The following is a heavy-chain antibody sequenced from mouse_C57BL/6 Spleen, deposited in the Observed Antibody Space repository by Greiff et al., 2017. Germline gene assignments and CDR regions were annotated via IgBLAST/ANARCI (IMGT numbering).Heavy chain of an antibody. J-gene: IGHJ1*03. D-gene: IGHD1-1*01. CDR1: GFTFSDYG. V-gene: IGHV5-17*01. CDR3: ARLRYDWYFDV. Sequence: EVKLVESGGGLVKPGGSLKLSCAASGFTFSDYGMHWVRQAPEKGLEWVAYISSGSSTIYYADTVKGRFTISRDNAKNTLFLQMTSLRSEDTAMYFWARLRYDWYFDVWGTGTTVTVSS. CDR2: ISSGSSTI.